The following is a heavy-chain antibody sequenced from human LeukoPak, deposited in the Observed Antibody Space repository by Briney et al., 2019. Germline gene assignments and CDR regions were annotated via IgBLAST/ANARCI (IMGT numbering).Heavy chain of an antibody. J-gene: IGHJ3*02. D-gene: IGHD3-16*01. CDR1: GDTFSRNT. V-gene: IGHV1-69*04. CDR3: ARDGGAALSLDI. CDR2: SIPILDMA. Sequence: SVKVSCKASGDTFSRNTISWVRQAPGQGLEWMGRSIPILDMANYAQKFQGRVTITADKSTSTAYMELSSLRSENTAVYYCARDGGAALSLDIWGQGTMVTVSS.